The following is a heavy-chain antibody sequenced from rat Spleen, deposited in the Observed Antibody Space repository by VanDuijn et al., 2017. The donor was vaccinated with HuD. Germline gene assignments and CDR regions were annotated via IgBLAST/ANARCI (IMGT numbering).Heavy chain of an antibody. V-gene: IGHV5-29*01. CDR3: ARAGYLRDWYFDF. Sequence: EVQLVESGGGLVQPGRSLKLSCAASGFTFSDYGMAWVRQAPTMGLEWVASISYEGSSTYYGDSVKGRFTISRDNAKSTLYLQMDSLRSADTATYYCARAGYLRDWYFDFWGPGTMVTVSS. J-gene: IGHJ1*01. D-gene: IGHD2-2*01. CDR2: ISYEGSST. CDR1: GFTFSDYG.